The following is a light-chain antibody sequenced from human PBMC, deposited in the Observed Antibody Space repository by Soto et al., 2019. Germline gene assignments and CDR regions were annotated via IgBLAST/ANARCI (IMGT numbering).Light chain of an antibody. CDR2: EVS. CDR1: SSDVGAHNV. V-gene: IGLV2-14*01. J-gene: IGLJ1*01. CDR3: NSYTSSNTYV. Sequence: QSVLTQPASVSGATGRTITITCSGSSSDVGAHNVVSWYQHHPGKAPKLMIYEVSNRPSGVSNRFSGSKSGNTASLTISGLQAEDEADYYCNSYTSSNTYVFGSGTKVTVL.